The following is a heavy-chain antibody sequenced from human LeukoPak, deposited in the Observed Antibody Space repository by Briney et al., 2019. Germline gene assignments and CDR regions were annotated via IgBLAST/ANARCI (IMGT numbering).Heavy chain of an antibody. Sequence: GGSLRLSCAASGFTFSSYSMNWGRQAPGKGLEWVSYISSSSSTIYYADSVKGRFTISRDNAKNSLYLQMNSLRAEDTAVYYCARGRLLWFGELNAGLDYWGQGTLVTVSS. CDR1: GFTFSSYS. D-gene: IGHD3-10*01. V-gene: IGHV3-48*01. J-gene: IGHJ4*02. CDR2: ISSSSSTI. CDR3: ARGRLLWFGELNAGLDY.